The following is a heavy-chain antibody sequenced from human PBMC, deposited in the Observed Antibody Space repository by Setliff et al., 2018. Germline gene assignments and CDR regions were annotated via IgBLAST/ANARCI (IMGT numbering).Heavy chain of an antibody. CDR2: IFHDGRDK. CDR3: AGVHWTTNWFLHY. CDR1: GFTFDSYA. J-gene: IGHJ4*02. Sequence: PGGSLRLSCAASGFTFDSYAMHWVRQAPGRGLEWVAIIFHDGRDKYYGDSVQGRFAISRDNSKNTLYLQMNSLRSDDTAVYYCAGVHWTTNWFLHYWGQGTLVTVSS. V-gene: IGHV3-30*03. D-gene: IGHD7-27*01.